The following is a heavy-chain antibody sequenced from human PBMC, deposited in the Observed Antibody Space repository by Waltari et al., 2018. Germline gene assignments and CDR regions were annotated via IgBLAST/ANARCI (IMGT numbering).Heavy chain of an antibody. J-gene: IGHJ4*02. V-gene: IGHV3-23*01. D-gene: IGHD3-3*01. CDR2: ISGSGGST. Sequence: RQAPGKGLEWVSAISGSGGSTYYADSVKGRFTISRDNSKNTLYLQMNSLRAEDTAVYYCAKGDVLEWLFDYWGQGTLVTVSS. CDR3: AKGDVLEWLFDY.